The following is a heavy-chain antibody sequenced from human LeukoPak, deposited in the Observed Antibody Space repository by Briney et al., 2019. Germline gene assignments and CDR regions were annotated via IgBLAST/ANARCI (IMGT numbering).Heavy chain of an antibody. V-gene: IGHV5-51*01. CDR1: GYSFTSYW. D-gene: IGHD3-9*01. CDR2: IYPGDSDT. Sequence: GESLKISCKGSGYSFTSYWIGWVRQMPGKGLEWMGIIYPGDSDTRYSPSFQGQVTISADKSISTAYLQWSSLKAPDTAMHYCARQVYDILTGYQDYFDYWGQGTLVTVSS. CDR3: ARQVYDILTGYQDYFDY. J-gene: IGHJ4*02.